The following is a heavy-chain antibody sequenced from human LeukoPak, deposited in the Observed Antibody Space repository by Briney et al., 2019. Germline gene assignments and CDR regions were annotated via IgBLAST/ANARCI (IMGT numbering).Heavy chain of an antibody. V-gene: IGHV3-53*01. CDR3: AREVPSGSYFDY. J-gene: IGHJ4*02. Sequence: GGSLRLSCAVSGLTFSSYAMSWVRQAPGKGLVWVSVIYSGGSTYYADSVKGRFTISRDNSKNTLYLQMNSLRAEDTAMYYCAREVPSGSYFDYWGQGTLVTVSS. CDR1: GLTFSSYA. CDR2: IYSGGST. D-gene: IGHD1-26*01.